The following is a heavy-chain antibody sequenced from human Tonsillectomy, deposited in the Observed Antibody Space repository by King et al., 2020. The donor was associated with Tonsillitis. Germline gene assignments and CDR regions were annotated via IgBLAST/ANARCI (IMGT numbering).Heavy chain of an antibody. V-gene: IGHV3-33*01. Sequence: QVQLVESGGGVVQPGRSLRLSCAASGFTFSTYGMHWVRQAPGKGLEWVAVIFFDGSEIYYADSVKGRFTIPRDNDKNTLYLQMNSLRADDMAMYFCAREKVNYGFDYWGQGTLVTVSS. CDR1: GFTFSTYG. CDR3: AREKVNYGFDY. D-gene: IGHD4-17*01. CDR2: IFFDGSEI. J-gene: IGHJ4*02.